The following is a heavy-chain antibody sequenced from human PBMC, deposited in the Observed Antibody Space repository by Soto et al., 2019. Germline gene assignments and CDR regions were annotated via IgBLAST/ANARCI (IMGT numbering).Heavy chain of an antibody. D-gene: IGHD3-10*01. CDR1: GFTFNNYA. Sequence: EVQLLESGGGLVQPGGSLRLSCAASGFTFNNYAMTWVRQAPGKGLEWVSAISGGGDTPSYADSLKGRFTVSRDGSKNTLYLQMSSLSAEATALYYCAKGRGGSGSLTPRVDFWGQGTLGTVSS. CDR2: ISGGGDTP. CDR3: AKGRGGSGSLTPRVDF. V-gene: IGHV3-23*01. J-gene: IGHJ4*02.